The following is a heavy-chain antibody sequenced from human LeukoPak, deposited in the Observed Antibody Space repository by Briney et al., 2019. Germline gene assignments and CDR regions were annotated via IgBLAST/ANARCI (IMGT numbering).Heavy chain of an antibody. CDR3: ARGPVITFDY. CDR1: GFTFSSSY. CDR2: ISGSGGRT. Sequence: PGGSLRLSCAVSGFTFSSSYMNWVSQAPGTGLEWVSGISGSGGRTYYADSVKGRFAISRDNSKNTLYLQMNSLRAEDTAVYYCARGPVITFDYWGQGTLVTVSS. D-gene: IGHD2/OR15-2a*01. J-gene: IGHJ4*02. V-gene: IGHV3-23*01.